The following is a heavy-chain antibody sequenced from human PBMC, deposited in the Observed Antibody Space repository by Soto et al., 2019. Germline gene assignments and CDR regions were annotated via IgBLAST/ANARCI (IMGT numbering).Heavy chain of an antibody. V-gene: IGHV1-8*01. CDR3: ARNYGGLSS. CDR2: MSPSSGYP. Sequence: QVQLVQSGAEVKQPGASVRVSCKASGYTFTGSDIIWVRQAPGQGLEWMGWMSPSSGYPGCLQKYQGRVTMTRDTSRGTVYMELSSLIFEDTAVYYCARNYGGLSSWGQGTLVTISS. CDR1: GYTFTGSD. D-gene: IGHD4-17*01. J-gene: IGHJ5*02.